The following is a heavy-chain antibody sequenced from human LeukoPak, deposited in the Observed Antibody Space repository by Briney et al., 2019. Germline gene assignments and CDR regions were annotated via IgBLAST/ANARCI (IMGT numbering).Heavy chain of an antibody. D-gene: IGHD6-19*01. CDR2: IYYSGST. V-gene: IGHV4-59*01. CDR3: ARAAGSTGGEAFDI. CDR1: GGSISSYY. Sequence: PSETLSLTCTVSGGSISSYYWSWIRQPPGKGLEWVGYIYYSGSTNYNPSLKSRVTISVDTSKNQFSLKLSSVTAADTAVYYCARAAGSTGGEAFDIWGQGTMVTVSS. J-gene: IGHJ3*02.